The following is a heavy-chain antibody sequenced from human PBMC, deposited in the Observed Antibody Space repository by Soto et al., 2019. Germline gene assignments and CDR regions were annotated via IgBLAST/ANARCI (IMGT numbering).Heavy chain of an antibody. CDR1: GGSISSYY. D-gene: IGHD3-10*01. Sequence: SETLSLTCTVSGGSISSYYWSWIRQPPGKGLEWIGYIYYSGSTNYNPSLKSRVTISVDTSKNQFSLKLNSVTAADTAVYYCASMITMARGVNSWGQGTLVTVSS. J-gene: IGHJ4*02. V-gene: IGHV4-59*01. CDR2: IYYSGST. CDR3: ASMITMARGVNS.